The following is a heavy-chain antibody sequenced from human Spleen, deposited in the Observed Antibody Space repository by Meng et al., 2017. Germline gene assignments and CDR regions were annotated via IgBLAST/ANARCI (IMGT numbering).Heavy chain of an antibody. CDR1: VGSFSGYY. CDR3: ARKITIFGVVIETWFDP. CDR2: IYHSGST. V-gene: IGHV4-34*01. J-gene: IGHJ5*02. D-gene: IGHD3-3*01. Sequence: GAGRFKPAETLSLTSAAYVGSFSGYYCSWIRQPPGRGLEWIGEIYHSGSTNYNPSLKSRVTISVDKSKNQFSLKLSSVTAADTAVYYCARKITIFGVVIETWFDPWGQGTLVTVS.